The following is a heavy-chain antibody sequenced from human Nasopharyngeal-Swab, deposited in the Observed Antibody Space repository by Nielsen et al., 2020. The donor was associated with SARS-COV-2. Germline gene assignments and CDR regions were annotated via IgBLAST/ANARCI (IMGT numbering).Heavy chain of an antibody. CDR3: ARGEIVADTHAGFDY. D-gene: IGHD5-12*01. Sequence: WIRQPPGQGLEWVAVIWYDGSNKYYGHSVKGRFTISRDNSKNTLFLQMNSLRAEDTALYYCARGEIVADTHAGFDYWGQGTLVTVSS. J-gene: IGHJ4*02. CDR2: IWYDGSNK. V-gene: IGHV3-33*01.